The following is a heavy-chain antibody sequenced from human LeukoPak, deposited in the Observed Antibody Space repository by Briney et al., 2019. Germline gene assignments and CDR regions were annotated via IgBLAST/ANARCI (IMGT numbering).Heavy chain of an antibody. CDR3: ARDLLYCGGDCYHDAFDI. Sequence: ASVKVSCKASGYTFTSYGISWVRQAPGQGLEWMGWISAYNGDTNYAQKLQGRVTMTTDTSTSTAYMELRSLRSDDTAVYYCARDLLYCGGDCYHDAFDIGGQGTMVTVSS. D-gene: IGHD2-21*02. J-gene: IGHJ3*02. V-gene: IGHV1-18*01. CDR1: GYTFTSYG. CDR2: ISAYNGDT.